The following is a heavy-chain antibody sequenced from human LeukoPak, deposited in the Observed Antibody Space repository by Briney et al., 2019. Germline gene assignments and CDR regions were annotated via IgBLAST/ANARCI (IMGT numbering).Heavy chain of an antibody. D-gene: IGHD3-10*01. V-gene: IGHV4-39*07. CDR1: GDSISSGSYC. CDR3: ARGGVNYKIAGP. Sequence: SETLSLTCTVSGDSISSGSYCWGWIRQPPGKGLEWIGSMHYRGSTYYNPSLKSRVTISVDTAKNQLSLKLSSVTAADTAVYYCARGGVNYKIAGPWGQGALVTVAS. CDR2: MHYRGST. J-gene: IGHJ5*02.